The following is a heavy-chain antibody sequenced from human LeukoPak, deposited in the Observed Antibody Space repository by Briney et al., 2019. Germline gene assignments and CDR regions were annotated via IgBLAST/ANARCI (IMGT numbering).Heavy chain of an antibody. Sequence: PGGSLRLSCAASGFTFSDYPMHWVRQAPGKGLEWVSGISWNSGSIGYADSVKGRFTISRDNAKNSLYLQMNSLRAEDTALYYCAKDLGGGYCGGGSCYGGPDYWGQGTLVTVSS. D-gene: IGHD2-15*01. CDR3: AKDLGGGYCGGGSCYGGPDY. V-gene: IGHV3-9*01. CDR2: ISWNSGSI. CDR1: GFTFSDYP. J-gene: IGHJ4*02.